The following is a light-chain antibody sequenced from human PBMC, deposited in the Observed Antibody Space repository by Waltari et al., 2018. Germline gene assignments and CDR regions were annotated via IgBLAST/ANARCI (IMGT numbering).Light chain of an antibody. CDR2: WAS. Sequence: DIVMTQAPDSLAVSRGERDTINCKSSQSILYSSNDKNYLAWYQQKPGQPPKLLIYWASTRESGVPDRFSGSGSGTDFTLTISSLQAEDVAVYYCQQYYRSRTFGQGTKVEIK. J-gene: IGKJ1*01. CDR1: QSILYSSNDKNY. V-gene: IGKV4-1*01. CDR3: QQYYRSRT.